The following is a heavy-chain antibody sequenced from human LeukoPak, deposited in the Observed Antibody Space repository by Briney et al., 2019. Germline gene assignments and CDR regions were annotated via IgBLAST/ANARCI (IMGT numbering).Heavy chain of an antibody. CDR1: GGSISSYY. V-gene: IGHV4-59*08. CDR3: ARLPTGYPNWFDP. D-gene: IGHD3-9*01. J-gene: IGHJ5*02. Sequence: NSSETLSLTCTVSGGSISSYYWSWIRQPPGKGLEWIGYIYYSGSTNYNPSLKSRVTISVDMSKNQFSLKLSSVTAADTAVYYCARLPTGYPNWFDPWGQGSLVTVSS. CDR2: IYYSGST.